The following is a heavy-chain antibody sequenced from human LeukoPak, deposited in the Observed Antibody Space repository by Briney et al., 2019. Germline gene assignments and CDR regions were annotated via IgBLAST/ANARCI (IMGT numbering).Heavy chain of an antibody. D-gene: IGHD2-2*03. CDR2: ISGSGGST. CDR3: AKDPGYCSSTSCYFGYHYYGMDV. J-gene: IGHJ6*02. CDR1: GFTLSSYA. V-gene: IGHV3-23*01. Sequence: GGSLRLSCAASGFTLSSYAMSWVRQAPGKGLEWVSAISGSGGSTYYADSVKGRFTISRDNSKNTLYLQMNSLRAEDTAVYYCAKDPGYCSSTSCYFGYHYYGMDVWGQGTTVTVSS.